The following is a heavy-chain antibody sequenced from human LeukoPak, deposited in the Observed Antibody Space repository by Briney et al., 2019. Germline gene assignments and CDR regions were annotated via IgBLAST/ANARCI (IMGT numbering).Heavy chain of an antibody. Sequence: GGPLRLSCAASGFTFSTYAMNWVRQAPGKGLEWVAVIWYDGSNEYYADSVKGRFTISRDNAKNTLYLQMNSLRAEDTAVYHCARDSASIAAAVYWYFDLWGRGTLVTVSS. CDR2: IWYDGSNE. CDR3: ARDSASIAAAVYWYFDL. V-gene: IGHV3-33*01. D-gene: IGHD6-13*01. J-gene: IGHJ2*01. CDR1: GFTFSTYA.